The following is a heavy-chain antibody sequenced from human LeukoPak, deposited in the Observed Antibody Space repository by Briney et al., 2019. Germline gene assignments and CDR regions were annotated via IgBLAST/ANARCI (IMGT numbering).Heavy chain of an antibody. CDR1: GGSISSSSYY. CDR2: IYYSGST. Sequence: PSETLSLTCTVSGGSISSSSYYWGWIRQPPGKGLEWIGSIYYSGSTYYNPSLKSRVTISVDTSKNQFSLKLSSVTAADTAVYYCARHVSRNSGWTYNWFDPWGQGTLVTVSS. D-gene: IGHD6-19*01. V-gene: IGHV4-39*01. J-gene: IGHJ5*02. CDR3: ARHVSRNSGWTYNWFDP.